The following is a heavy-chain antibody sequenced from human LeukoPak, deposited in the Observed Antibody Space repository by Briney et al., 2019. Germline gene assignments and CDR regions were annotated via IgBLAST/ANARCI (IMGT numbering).Heavy chain of an antibody. D-gene: IGHD2-15*01. CDR2: ISSSSSTI. CDR1: GFTFSTYS. V-gene: IGHV3-48*02. CDR3: ARLVGSYYYGMDV. Sequence: PGGSLGLSCAASGFTFSTYSMNWVRQAPGKGLEWVSCISSSSSTIYYADSLKGRFTISRDNAKNSLYLQMNSLRDEDTAVYYCARLVGSYYYGMDVWGQGTTVTVSS. J-gene: IGHJ6*02.